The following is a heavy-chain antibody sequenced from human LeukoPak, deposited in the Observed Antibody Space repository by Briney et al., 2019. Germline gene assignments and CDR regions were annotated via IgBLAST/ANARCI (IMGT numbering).Heavy chain of an antibody. Sequence: SETLSLTCTVSGGSISSGDYSWSWIRQPPGKGLEWIGYIYYSGSTYYNPSLKSRVTISVDTSKNQFSLKLSSVTAADTAVYYCARDLWAGYGYRGFDYWGQGTLVTVSS. CDR2: IYYSGST. CDR1: GGSISSGDYS. V-gene: IGHV4-30-4*01. D-gene: IGHD5-24*01. J-gene: IGHJ4*02. CDR3: ARDLWAGYGYRGFDY.